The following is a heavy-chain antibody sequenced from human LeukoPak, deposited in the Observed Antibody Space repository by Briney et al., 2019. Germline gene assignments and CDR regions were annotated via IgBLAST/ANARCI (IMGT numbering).Heavy chain of an antibody. Sequence: SETLSLTCTVSGGSISSGSYYWNWIRQPAGKGLEWIGRIYTSGNTNYNPSLKSRVTISVDTSKNQFSLKLSSVTAADTAVYYCARVRRIAAAARGYYMDVWGIGTTVTISS. CDR3: ARVRRIAAAARGYYMDV. J-gene: IGHJ6*03. CDR1: GGSISSGSYY. V-gene: IGHV4-61*02. D-gene: IGHD6-13*01. CDR2: IYTSGNT.